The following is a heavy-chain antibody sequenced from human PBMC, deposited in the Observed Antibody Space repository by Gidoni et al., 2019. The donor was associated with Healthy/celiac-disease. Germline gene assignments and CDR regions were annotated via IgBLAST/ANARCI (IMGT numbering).Heavy chain of an antibody. J-gene: IGHJ6*02. V-gene: IGHV1-8*01. CDR1: GYTFTSYD. CDR3: ARGLTAAPFGYYYYGMDV. Sequence: QVQLVQSGAEVKKPVASVKVSCKASGYTFTSYDNNWVRQATGQGLEWRGWMNPNSGNTGYAQKFQGRVTMTRNTSISTAYMELSSLRSEDTAVDYCARGLTAAPFGYYYYGMDVWGQGTTVTVSS. D-gene: IGHD2-2*01. CDR2: MNPNSGNT.